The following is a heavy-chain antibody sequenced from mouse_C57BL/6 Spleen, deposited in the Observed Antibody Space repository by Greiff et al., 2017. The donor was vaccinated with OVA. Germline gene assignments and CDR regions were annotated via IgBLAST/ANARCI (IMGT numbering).Heavy chain of an antibody. D-gene: IGHD1-1*01. Sequence: QVHVKQSGPGLVQPSQSLSITCTVSGFSLTSYGVHWVRQSPGKGLEWLGVIWSGGSTDYNAAFISRLSISKDNSKSQVFFKMNSLQADDTAIYYCASTTVVEDYAMDYWGQGTSVTVSS. CDR2: IWSGGST. V-gene: IGHV2-2*01. CDR1: GFSLTSYG. J-gene: IGHJ4*01. CDR3: ASTTVVEDYAMDY.